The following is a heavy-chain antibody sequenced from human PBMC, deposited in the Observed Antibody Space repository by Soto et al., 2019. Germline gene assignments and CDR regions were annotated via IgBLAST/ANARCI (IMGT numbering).Heavy chain of an antibody. V-gene: IGHV1-18*01. CDR3: AKDGGQTVVDS. D-gene: IGHD3-16*01. CDR1: GYTFSTDG. J-gene: IGHJ5*01. Sequence: QVQLVQSGAEVKKPGASVKVSCKASGYTFSTDGISWVRQAPGQGLEWMGWISGYNGRTKNAQKFQGRVTMTTDTSTSTAYMELRSRTSDDTAVYYCAKDGGQTVVDSWGQGTLVTVSS. CDR2: ISGYNGRT.